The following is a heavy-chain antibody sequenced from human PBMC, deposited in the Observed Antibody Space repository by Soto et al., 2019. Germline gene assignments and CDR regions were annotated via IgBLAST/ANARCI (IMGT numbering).Heavy chain of an antibody. Sequence: PSETLSLTCTVSGCSGSSYYWSWIRQPPRKGLEWIGYIYYSGSTNYNPSLKSRVTISVDTSKNQFSLTLSSVPAADTAVYYCARRVARRGYYYYYMDVWGKGTTVTVSS. CDR2: IYYSGST. D-gene: IGHD2-15*01. V-gene: IGHV4-59*02. CDR3: ARRVARRGYYYYYMDV. CDR1: GCSGSSYY. J-gene: IGHJ6*03.